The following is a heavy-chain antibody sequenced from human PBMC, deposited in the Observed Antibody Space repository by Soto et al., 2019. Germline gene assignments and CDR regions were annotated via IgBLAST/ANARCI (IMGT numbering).Heavy chain of an antibody. Sequence: PGGSLRLSCAASGFTFSSYSMNWVRQAPGKGLEWISYISTTSSSIYYADSVKGRFTISRDNAKNSLFLQMNSLRDEDTAVYYCAREETAWPLAYGLDVWGQGTTVTVSS. CDR2: ISTTSSSI. V-gene: IGHV3-48*02. CDR1: GFTFSSYS. J-gene: IGHJ6*02. CDR3: AREETAWPLAYGLDV. D-gene: IGHD2-21*02.